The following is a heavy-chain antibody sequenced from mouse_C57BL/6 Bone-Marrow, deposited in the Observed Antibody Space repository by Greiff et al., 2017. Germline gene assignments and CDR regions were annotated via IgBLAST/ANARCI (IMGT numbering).Heavy chain of an antibody. V-gene: IGHV1-5*01. CDR2: IYPGNSDT. Sequence: VQLQQSGTVLARPGASVKMSCKTSGYTFTSYWMHWVKQRPGQGLEWIGAIYPGNSDTSYNQKFKGKAKLTAVTSASTAYMALSSLTNEDSAVVYCTVRDNYGSGGYCDVWGTGTTVPVSS. J-gene: IGHJ1*03. D-gene: IGHD1-1*01. CDR1: GYTFTSYW. CDR3: TVRDNYGSGGYCDV.